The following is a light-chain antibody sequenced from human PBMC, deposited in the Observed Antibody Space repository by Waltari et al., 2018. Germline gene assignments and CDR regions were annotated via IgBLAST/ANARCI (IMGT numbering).Light chain of an antibody. Sequence: DIQMAQSPSSLSASVGDRITITCRASQSISSHLNWYQHKSGKAPKLLIYAASSLQSGVPSRFSGSGSGTDFTITISSLQPEDFATYYCQQSYSAPHFGPGTKVDIK. V-gene: IGKV1-39*01. J-gene: IGKJ3*01. CDR1: QSISSH. CDR2: AAS. CDR3: QQSYSAPH.